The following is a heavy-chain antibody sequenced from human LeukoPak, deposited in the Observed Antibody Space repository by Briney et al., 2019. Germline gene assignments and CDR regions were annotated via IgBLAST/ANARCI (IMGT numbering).Heavy chain of an antibody. D-gene: IGHD2-15*01. CDR1: GGSISSYY. V-gene: IGHV4-59*12. J-gene: IGHJ1*01. CDR2: IYYSGST. Sequence: SETLSLTCTVSGGSISSYYWSWIRQPPGKGLEWIGYIYYSGSTNYNPSLKSRVTISVDTSKNQFSLKLSSVTAADTAVYYCARDSGGEYFQHWGQGTLVTVSS. CDR3: ARDSGGEYFQH.